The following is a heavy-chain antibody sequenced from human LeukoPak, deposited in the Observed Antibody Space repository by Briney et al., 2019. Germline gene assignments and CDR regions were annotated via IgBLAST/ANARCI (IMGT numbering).Heavy chain of an antibody. V-gene: IGHV4-34*01. Sequence: SETLSLTCAVYGGSFSGYYWSWIRQPPGKGLEWIGEINHSGTTDYNPSLTSRVTMSVDTPKNQFSLKLTSVTAADTAVYFCARDGNYYYYMDVWGKGTTVTISS. J-gene: IGHJ6*03. D-gene: IGHD1-14*01. CDR3: ARDGNYYYYMDV. CDR1: GGSFSGYY. CDR2: INHSGTT.